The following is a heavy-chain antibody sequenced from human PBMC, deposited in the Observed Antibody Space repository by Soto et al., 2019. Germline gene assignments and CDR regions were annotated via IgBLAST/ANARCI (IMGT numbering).Heavy chain of an antibody. J-gene: IGHJ4*02. CDR3: SRENWFQDF. D-gene: IGHD3-9*01. V-gene: IGHV3-7*03. CDR1: VFTFINYY. Sequence: GWSLRLSCASSVFTFINYYMTWVRQVPGKGLEWVASIKYDGNEENYVDSVKGRFTISRDNAKKSLYLEMHSLRAEDTALYYCSRENWFQDFWGQGTLVTVSS. CDR2: IKYDGNEE.